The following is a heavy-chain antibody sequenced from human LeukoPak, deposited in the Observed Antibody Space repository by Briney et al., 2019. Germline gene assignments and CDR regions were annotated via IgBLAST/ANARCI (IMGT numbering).Heavy chain of an antibody. CDR1: GGSISSGGYS. V-gene: IGHV4-30-2*01. Sequence: SQTLSLTCAVSGGSISSGGYSWSWIRQPPGKGLEWIGYINHSGSTNYNPSLKSRVTISVDTSKNQFSLKLSSVTAADTAVYYCARGHRAAAGTTPTYYKMASGKFDYWGQGTLVTVSS. CDR3: ARGHRAAAGTTPTYYKMASGKFDY. CDR2: INHSGST. J-gene: IGHJ4*02. D-gene: IGHD6-13*01.